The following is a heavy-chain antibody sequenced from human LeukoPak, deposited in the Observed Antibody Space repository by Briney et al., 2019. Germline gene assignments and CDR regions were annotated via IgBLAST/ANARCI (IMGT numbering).Heavy chain of an antibody. CDR3: AYFSRIRGRGHGIFDY. V-gene: IGHV4-34*01. J-gene: IGHJ4*02. Sequence: KPSETLSLTCAVYGGSFSGYYWSWLRQPPGKGLEWIGEINHSGSTNYNPSLKSRVTISVDTSKNQFSLKLSSVTAADTAVYYCAYFSRIRGRGHGIFDYWGQGTLVTVSS. CDR1: GGSFSGYY. CDR2: INHSGST. D-gene: IGHD3-10*01.